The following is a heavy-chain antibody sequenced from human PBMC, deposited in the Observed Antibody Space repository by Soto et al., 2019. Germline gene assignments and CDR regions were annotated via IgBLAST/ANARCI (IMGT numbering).Heavy chain of an antibody. Sequence: ASVKVSCKASGYTFTSYAMHWVRQAPGQRLGWMGWINAGNGNTKYSQKFQGRVTMTTDTSTSTAYMELRSLRSDDTAVYYCARDFGIAVAGNWFDPWGQGTLVTVSS. V-gene: IGHV1-3*01. D-gene: IGHD6-19*01. CDR1: GYTFTSYA. CDR3: ARDFGIAVAGNWFDP. CDR2: INAGNGNT. J-gene: IGHJ5*02.